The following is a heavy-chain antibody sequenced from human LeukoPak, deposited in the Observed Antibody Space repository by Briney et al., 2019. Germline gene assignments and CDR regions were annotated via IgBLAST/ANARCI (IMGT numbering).Heavy chain of an antibody. J-gene: IGHJ5*02. CDR2: IIPIFGTA. V-gene: IGHV1-69*06. Sequence: SVKVSCKASGGTFSSYAISWVRQAPGQGLEWMGGIIPIFGTANYAQKFQGRVTITADKSTSTAYMELSSLRSEDTAVYYCAREQYCSGGSCYATNWFDPWGQGTLVTVSS. D-gene: IGHD2-15*01. CDR3: AREQYCSGGSCYATNWFDP. CDR1: GGTFSSYA.